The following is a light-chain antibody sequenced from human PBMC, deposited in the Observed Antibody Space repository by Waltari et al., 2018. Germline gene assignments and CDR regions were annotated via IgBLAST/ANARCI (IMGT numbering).Light chain of an antibody. V-gene: IGLV3-1*01. J-gene: IGLJ2*01. CDR3: QAWDSRSVV. Sequence: SYELTQPPSVSVSPGQTASIPCSGDKLGYKFASWYQQKPGQSPVLVIYQDTKRPSGIPERFSGSNSGNTATLTISGTQAMDEADYHCQAWDSRSVVFGGGTKLTVL. CDR2: QDT. CDR1: KLGYKF.